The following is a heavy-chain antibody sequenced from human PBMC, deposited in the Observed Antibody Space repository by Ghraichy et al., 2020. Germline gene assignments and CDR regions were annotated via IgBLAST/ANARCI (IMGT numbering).Heavy chain of an antibody. V-gene: IGHV4-59*02. CDR1: GGSVSSYY. J-gene: IGHJ3*02. CDR2: VHYSSSA. D-gene: IGHD2-15*01. Sequence: SETLSLTCTVSGGSVSSYYWTCIRQPPRKGREWIGYVHYSSSANYNPSLNSRVTMSVDTSKNQFSLKLSSVTAADTAVYYCASSNLGYCSGDSCYYAFDIWGQATMVTVSA. CDR3: ASSNLGYCSGDSCYYAFDI.